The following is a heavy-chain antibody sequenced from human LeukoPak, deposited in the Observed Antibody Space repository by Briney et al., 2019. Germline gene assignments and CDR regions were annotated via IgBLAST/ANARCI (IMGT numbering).Heavy chain of an antibody. CDR1: GFTFSSYS. V-gene: IGHV3-21*01. J-gene: IGHJ4*02. D-gene: IGHD5-18*01. CDR2: ISSGSIYI. CDR3: ARGGVQQWLQDY. Sequence: SGGSLRLSCAASGFTFSSYSMNWVRQAPGKGLEWVSSISSGSIYIYYADSVKGRSTISRDNAKNSLFLQMNSLRAEDSAVYFCARGGVQQWLQDYWGQGTLVTVSS.